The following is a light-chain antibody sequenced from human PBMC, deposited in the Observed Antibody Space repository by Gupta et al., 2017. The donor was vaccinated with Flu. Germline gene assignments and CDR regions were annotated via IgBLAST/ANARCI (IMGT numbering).Light chain of an antibody. J-gene: IGLJ1*01. V-gene: IGLV3-21*02. CDR3: QVWDSSSDHFV. CDR2: DDA. CDR1: DIGRKR. Sequence: SYVLTPPPSVSVAPGQTARITCGGDDIGRKRVHWYQQRPGQAPMVVVYDDAKRPSGIPERFSGSNSGNTATLTISRVEAGDEGDYYCQVWDSSSDHFVFGSGTKVTVL.